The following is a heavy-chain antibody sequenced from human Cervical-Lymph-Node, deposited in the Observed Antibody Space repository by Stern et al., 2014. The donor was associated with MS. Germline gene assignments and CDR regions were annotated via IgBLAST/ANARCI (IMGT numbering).Heavy chain of an antibody. Sequence: EVQLVQSGGGLVHPGGSLRLSCAASGFTFSSYWMHWVRQAPGKGLVWVSLINRYGSNSSYTDSERGRFTISRDNAKNTVSLQMNNLRAEDTAVYFCGRSSGASGDAMDVWGQGTTVTVSS. J-gene: IGHJ6*02. V-gene: IGHV3-74*02. CDR2: INRYGSNS. CDR1: GFTFSSYW. D-gene: IGHD5-12*01. CDR3: GRSSGASGDAMDV.